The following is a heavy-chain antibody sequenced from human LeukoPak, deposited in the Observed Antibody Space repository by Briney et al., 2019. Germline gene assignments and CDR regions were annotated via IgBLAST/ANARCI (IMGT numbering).Heavy chain of an antibody. Sequence: RPSETLSLTCTVSGGSISSHYWSWLRQPPGKGLEWIGYIYYSGSTNYNPSLKSRVTISVDTSKSQFSLKLSSVTAADTAVYYCASSTRDGPTFPGYWGQGTLVTVSS. CDR1: GGSISSHY. J-gene: IGHJ4*02. D-gene: IGHD5-24*01. V-gene: IGHV4-59*11. CDR2: IYYSGST. CDR3: ASSTRDGPTFPGY.